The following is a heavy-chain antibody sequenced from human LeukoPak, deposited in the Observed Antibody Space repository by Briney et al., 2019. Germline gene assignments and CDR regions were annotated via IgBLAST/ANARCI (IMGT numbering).Heavy chain of an antibody. CDR2: ISAYNGNT. V-gene: IGHV1-18*01. CDR1: GYTFTSYG. D-gene: IGHD5-18*01. Sequence: ASVKVSCKASGYTFTSYGISWVRQAPGQGLEWMGWISAYNGNTNYAQKLQGRVTMTTDTSTSTAYMELSSLRSEDTAVYYCAKGPDTAMVKGRYYFDYWGQGTLVTVSS. CDR3: AKGPDTAMVKGRYYFDY. J-gene: IGHJ4*02.